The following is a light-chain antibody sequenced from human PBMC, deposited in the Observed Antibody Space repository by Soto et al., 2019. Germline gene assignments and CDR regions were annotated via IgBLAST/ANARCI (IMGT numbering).Light chain of an antibody. Sequence: DIVLTQSPLSLPVTPGEPASISCRSXXXXXXXXXXXYLDWYLQKPGQSPQLLIYMVSNRASGVPDRFSGXGSXTDFXXKIXXVXXEDVGVYYCMQALQTRTFGQGTKLEIK. CDR2: MVS. J-gene: IGKJ2*01. CDR3: MQALQTRT. CDR1: XXXXXXXXXXY. V-gene: IGKV2-28*01.